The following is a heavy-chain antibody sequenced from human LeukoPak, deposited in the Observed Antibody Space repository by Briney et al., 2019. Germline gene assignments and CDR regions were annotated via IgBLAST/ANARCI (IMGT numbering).Heavy chain of an antibody. CDR1: GGTFSSYA. CDR3: ARVVNRGELDY. CDR2: IIPILGIA. D-gene: IGHD3-10*01. Sequence: ASVKVSCKASGGTFSSYAISWVRQAPGQGLEWMGRIIPILGIANYALKFQGRVTITADKSTSTAYMELSSLRSEDTAVYYCARVVNRGELDYWGQGTLVTVSS. J-gene: IGHJ4*02. V-gene: IGHV1-69*04.